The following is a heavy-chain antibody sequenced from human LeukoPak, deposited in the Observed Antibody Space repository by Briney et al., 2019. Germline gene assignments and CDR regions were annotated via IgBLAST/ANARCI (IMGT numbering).Heavy chain of an antibody. CDR3: ARDPPSDRGLDC. D-gene: IGHD2-2*01. CDR2: IEPHSGGT. CDR1: GYTFSDYH. V-gene: IGHV1-2*02. Sequence: ASVKVSCKTSGYTFSDYHVHWVRQAPGQGLEWMGWIEPHSGGTDFAEKFHGRLTMTRDTSITTVYMEMTRLTSDDTAVYYCARDPPSDRGLDCWGQGTLVTVSS. J-gene: IGHJ4*02.